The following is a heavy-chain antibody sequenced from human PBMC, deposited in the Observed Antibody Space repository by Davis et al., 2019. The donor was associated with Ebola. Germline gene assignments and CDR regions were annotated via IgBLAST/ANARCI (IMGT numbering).Heavy chain of an antibody. CDR1: GFTFSSYA. CDR2: ISYDGSNK. J-gene: IGHJ6*02. V-gene: IGHV3-30-3*01. D-gene: IGHD2-2*01. CDR3: AKDRVVPAAIGLYYYYYGMDV. Sequence: GGSLRLSCAASGFTFSSYAMHWVRQAPGKGLEWVAVISYDGSNKYYADSVKGRFTISRDNSKNTLYLQMNSLRAEDTAVYYCAKDRVVPAAIGLYYYYYGMDVWGQGTTVTVSS.